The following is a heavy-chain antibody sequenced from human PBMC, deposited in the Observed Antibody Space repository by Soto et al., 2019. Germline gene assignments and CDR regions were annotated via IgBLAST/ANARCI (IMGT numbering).Heavy chain of an antibody. CDR2: ISYDGSNK. Sequence: QVQLLESGGGVVQPGRSLRLSCAASGFTFSSYGMHWVRQAPGKGLEWVAVISYDGSNKYYADSVKGRFTISRDNSKNTLYLQMNSLRAEDTAVYYCAKDLSTNPNYGAHPYDLWGRGTLVTVSS. V-gene: IGHV3-30*18. CDR3: AKDLSTNPNYGAHPYDL. D-gene: IGHD4-17*01. CDR1: GFTFSSYG. J-gene: IGHJ2*01.